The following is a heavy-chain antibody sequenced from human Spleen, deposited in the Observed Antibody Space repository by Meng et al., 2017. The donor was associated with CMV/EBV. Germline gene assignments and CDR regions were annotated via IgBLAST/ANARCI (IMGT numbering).Heavy chain of an antibody. V-gene: IGHV1-69*06. J-gene: IGHJ4*02. D-gene: IGHD2-15*01. CDR3: ATDSGGYSFGALSY. CDR1: GDTFTRYP. CDR2: IIPIVGTG. Sequence: SVKVSCKASGDTFTRYPLSWVRQAPGHGLEWMGGIIPIVGTGDYAQKFQGRVTITVDKSTSTSYMELTRLTSDDTGVYYCATDSGGYSFGALSYWGQGTLVTVSS.